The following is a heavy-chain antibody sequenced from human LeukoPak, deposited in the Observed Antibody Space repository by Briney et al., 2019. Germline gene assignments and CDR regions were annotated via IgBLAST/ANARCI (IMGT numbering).Heavy chain of an antibody. V-gene: IGHV1-8*01. J-gene: IGHJ5*02. D-gene: IGHD2-2*02. Sequence: ASVKVSCKASGFTFTSYDINWVRQASGQGLEWVGWMNPNNGNTGYARKFQGRVTMTRDTSISTAYMELRGLRSEDTAVYYCVRDGEGAAISVNYWFDPWGQGTLVTVSS. CDR1: GFTFTSYD. CDR3: VRDGEGAAISVNYWFDP. CDR2: MNPNNGNT.